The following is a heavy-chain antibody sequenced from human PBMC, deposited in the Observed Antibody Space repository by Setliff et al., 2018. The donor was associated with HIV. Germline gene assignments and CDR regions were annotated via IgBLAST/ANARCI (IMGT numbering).Heavy chain of an antibody. Sequence: GGSLRLSCTASGFTFENYWMHWVRQVPGKGLVWVSRINSDGSNKYYADSVKGRFTISRDISKNTLYLQMNSLRAEDTAVYYCAKDLSFEMAIDYWGQGTLVTVSS. J-gene: IGHJ4*02. CDR1: GFTFENYW. CDR2: INSDGSNK. CDR3: AKDLSFEMAIDY. D-gene: IGHD2-21*01. V-gene: IGHV3-74*01.